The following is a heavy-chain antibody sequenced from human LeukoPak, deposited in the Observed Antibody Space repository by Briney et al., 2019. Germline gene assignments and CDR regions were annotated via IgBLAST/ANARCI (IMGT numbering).Heavy chain of an antibody. D-gene: IGHD3-10*01. CDR3: ARHYFYGSGSTYYYYYMDV. J-gene: IGHJ6*03. V-gene: IGHV4-39*01. Sequence: IPSETLSLTCTVSGGSISSSTYYWGWIRQPPGKGLEWIGNIYYSGYTYYNPSLKSRVTISVDTSKNQFSLKLSSVTAADTAVYYCARHYFYGSGSTYYYYYMDVWGKGTTVTISS. CDR1: GGSISSSTYY. CDR2: IYYSGYT.